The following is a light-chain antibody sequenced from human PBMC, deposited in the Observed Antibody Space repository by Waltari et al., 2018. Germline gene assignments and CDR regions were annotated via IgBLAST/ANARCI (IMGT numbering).Light chain of an antibody. V-gene: IGKV1-39*01. CDR1: QNIDTY. J-gene: IGKJ2*01. Sequence: DIQMAQSPSSLSASVGDRVTITCRASQNIDTYLNWFQPKPGEAPKVLIYAASNLRPGVPSRFSGSGSGTDFALIISSLQPEDFATYYCQQSSTARVTYGQGTKLEI. CDR2: AAS. CDR3: QQSSTARVT.